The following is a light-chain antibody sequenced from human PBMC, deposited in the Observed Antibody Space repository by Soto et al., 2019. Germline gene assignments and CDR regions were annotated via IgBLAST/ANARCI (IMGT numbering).Light chain of an antibody. J-gene: IGKJ5*01. CDR1: QSVSTTF. CDR3: QQYGSPIT. Sequence: EIGLTQSPCTLSLSPGERATLSCRASQSVSTTFLVWYQQRPGQAPRLLIYGASTRATGIPDRFSGSGSGTDFTLTISRLEPEDFAVYYCQQYGSPITFGQGTRLEIK. CDR2: GAS. V-gene: IGKV3-20*01.